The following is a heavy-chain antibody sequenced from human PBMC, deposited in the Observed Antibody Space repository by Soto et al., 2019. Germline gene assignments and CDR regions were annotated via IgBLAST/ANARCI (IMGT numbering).Heavy chain of an antibody. D-gene: IGHD3-10*01. CDR2: IYYSGST. J-gene: IGHJ4*02. CDR3: ARDPGRITMVRGVIMEMN. V-gene: IGHV4-30-4*01. CDR1: GGSISSGDYY. Sequence: SETLSLTCTVSGGSISSGDYYWSWIRQPPGKGLEWIGYIYYSGSTYYNPSLKSRITISVDTSKNQFSLKLSSVTAADTAVYYCARDPGRITMVRGVIMEMNWGQGTLVTVSS.